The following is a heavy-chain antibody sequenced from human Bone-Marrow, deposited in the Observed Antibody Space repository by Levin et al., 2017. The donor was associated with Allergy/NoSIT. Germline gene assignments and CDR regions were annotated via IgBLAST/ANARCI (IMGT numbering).Heavy chain of an antibody. CDR2: TSYDGSNK. CDR3: ARAVSGSYFDY. Sequence: PGESLKISCAASGFSFSDYPMTWVRQGQGKGLEWVAATSYDGSNKNYADSVKGRFTISRDTSKNTLYLQMNSLRVEDTAVYYCARAVSGSYFDYWGQGTLVTVSS. J-gene: IGHJ4*02. V-gene: IGHV3-30-3*01. CDR1: GFSFSDYP. D-gene: IGHD3-10*01.